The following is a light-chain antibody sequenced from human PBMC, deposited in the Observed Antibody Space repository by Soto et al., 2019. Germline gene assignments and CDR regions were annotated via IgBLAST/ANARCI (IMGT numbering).Light chain of an antibody. CDR1: QSVSSN. Sequence: EIVMTQSPATLSVSPGERATLSCRASQSVSSNLAWYQQKPGQAPRLLIYGASTRATGISARFSGSVSGTEFTLTISSLQSEDFAVYYCQQYNNWPPGFGPGTKVDIK. J-gene: IGKJ3*01. CDR3: QQYNNWPPG. V-gene: IGKV3-15*01. CDR2: GAS.